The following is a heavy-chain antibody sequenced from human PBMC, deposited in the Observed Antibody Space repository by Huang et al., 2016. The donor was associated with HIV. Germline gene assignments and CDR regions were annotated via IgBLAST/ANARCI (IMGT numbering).Heavy chain of an antibody. CDR3: AKDVWAASDADAFDV. J-gene: IGHJ3*01. CDR1: GLSFSSFG. D-gene: IGHD2-8*01. V-gene: IGHV3-23*01. Sequence: EVKLLESGGGLVQPGGSLRLSCAASGLSFSSFGMSWVRQARGKGVQWISGISGSGDMTSYADSVKGRFSISRDNSKNTLFLHMKSLRVEGTAVYYCAKDVWAASDADAFDVWGQGTVVSVS. CDR2: ISGSGDMT.